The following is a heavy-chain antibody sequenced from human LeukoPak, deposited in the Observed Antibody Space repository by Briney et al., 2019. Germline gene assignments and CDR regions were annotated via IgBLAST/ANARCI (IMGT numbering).Heavy chain of an antibody. D-gene: IGHD1-26*01. CDR3: AGGVPTTL. Sequence: AGGSLRLSCAASGFTFSSYDMNWVRQAPGKGLEWVSYISSSASTIYYADSVKGRFTISRDSAKNSLYPQMNSLRAEDTAVYYCAGGVPTTLWGQGTLVTVSS. CDR2: ISSSASTI. CDR1: GFTFSSYD. J-gene: IGHJ4*02. V-gene: IGHV3-48*03.